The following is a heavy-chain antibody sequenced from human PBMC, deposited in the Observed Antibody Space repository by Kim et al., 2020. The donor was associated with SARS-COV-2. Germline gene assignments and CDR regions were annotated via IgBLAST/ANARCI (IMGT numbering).Heavy chain of an antibody. Sequence: YANSVKGRFTISRDNSKNTLYLQRSSLRAEDTAVYYCARSQYGSYYCGMDVWGQGTTVTVSS. J-gene: IGHJ6*02. V-gene: IGHV3-30*15. D-gene: IGHD1-26*01. CDR3: ARSQYGSYYCGMDV.